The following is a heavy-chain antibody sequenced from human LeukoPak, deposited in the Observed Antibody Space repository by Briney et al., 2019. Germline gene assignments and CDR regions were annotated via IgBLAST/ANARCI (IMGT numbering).Heavy chain of an antibody. CDR2: INSDGSST. CDR3: AREGPINNGDLDY. V-gene: IGHV3-74*01. D-gene: IGHD1/OR15-1a*01. J-gene: IGHJ4*02. Sequence: GGSLRHSCAASGFTFSSYWMQWVRQAPGKGLVWVSRINSDGSSTSYADSVKGRFTISRDNAKNTLYLQMNSLRAEDTAVYYCAREGPINNGDLDYWGQGTLVTVSS. CDR1: GFTFSSYW.